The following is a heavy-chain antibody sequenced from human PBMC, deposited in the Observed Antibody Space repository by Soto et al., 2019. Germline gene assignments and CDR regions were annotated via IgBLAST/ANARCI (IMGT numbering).Heavy chain of an antibody. CDR2: INAGNGNT. J-gene: IGHJ4*02. D-gene: IGHD6-19*01. Sequence: QVQLVQSGAEVKKPGASVKVSCKASGYTFTSYAMHWVRQAPGQRLEWVGWINAGNGNTKYSQKFQGRVTITRDTSASTAYMELSSLRSEDTAVYYCARGTRAVAGNPPAPKFDYWGQGTLVTVSS. V-gene: IGHV1-3*01. CDR1: GYTFTSYA. CDR3: ARGTRAVAGNPPAPKFDY.